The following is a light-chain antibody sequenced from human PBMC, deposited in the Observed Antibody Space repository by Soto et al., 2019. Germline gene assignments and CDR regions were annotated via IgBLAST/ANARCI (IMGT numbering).Light chain of an antibody. CDR2: EAT. Sequence: DIHMTQSPSALSSSVGDRVTITFQASQDIHNYLSWYQQKPGKAPELLIYEATNLEPGVPSRFSGSGSGTEFIFTINNLQTEDIATYYCHQYDTLQTFGQGTKVDI. CDR1: QDIHNY. V-gene: IGKV1-33*01. J-gene: IGKJ1*01. CDR3: HQYDTLQT.